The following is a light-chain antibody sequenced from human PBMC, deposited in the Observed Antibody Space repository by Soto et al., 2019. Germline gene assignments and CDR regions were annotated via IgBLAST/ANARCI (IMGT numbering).Light chain of an antibody. CDR2: AAS. J-gene: IGKJ3*01. CDR1: QSITKY. CDR3: QQSYSILFA. V-gene: IGKV1-39*01. Sequence: DIQMTQSPSSLSASVGDRVTITCRASQSITKYLNWYQQKPGKAPKLLIYAASSLQSGVPSRFSGSGSGTDFTLTISSLQPEDFATYYFQQSYSILFAFGPGTKVDIK.